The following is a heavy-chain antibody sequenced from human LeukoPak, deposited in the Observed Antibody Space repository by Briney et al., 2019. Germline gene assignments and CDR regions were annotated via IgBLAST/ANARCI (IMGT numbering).Heavy chain of an antibody. J-gene: IGHJ4*02. CDR1: GGSISSSSYY. V-gene: IGHV4-39*01. Sequence: SETLSLTCTVSGGSISSSSYYWDWIRQPPGKGLEWIGCIYYSGSTYYNPSLKSRVTISVDTSKNQFSLMLRYVPAADTAVYYCARRSSGTVIDWGQGTLVTVSS. D-gene: IGHD1-1*01. CDR2: IYYSGST. CDR3: ARRSSGTVID.